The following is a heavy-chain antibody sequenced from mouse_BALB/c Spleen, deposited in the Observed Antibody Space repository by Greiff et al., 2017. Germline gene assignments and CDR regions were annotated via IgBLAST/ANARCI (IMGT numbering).Heavy chain of an antibody. Sequence: EVQLQQSGPELVKPGASVKMSCKASGYTFTSYVMHWVKQKPGQGLEWIGYINPYNDCTKYNEKFKGKATLTSDKSSSTAYMELSSLTSEDSAVYYCARNWDYAMDYWGQGTSVTVSS. V-gene: IGHV1-14*01. J-gene: IGHJ4*01. CDR3: ARNWDYAMDY. CDR2: INPYNDCT. D-gene: IGHD4-1*01. CDR1: GYTFTSYV.